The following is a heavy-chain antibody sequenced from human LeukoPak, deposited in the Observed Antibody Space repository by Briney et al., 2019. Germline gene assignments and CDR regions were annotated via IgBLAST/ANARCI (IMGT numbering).Heavy chain of an antibody. J-gene: IGHJ6*02. Sequence: GGSLRLSCAASGFTFNTYSMTWVRQAPGKGLEWVSSIGGSSSYIYYADSIKGRFTISRDNAKNSLYLQMNSLRAEDTAVYYCARGVHGYCSSTSCYIYYYGMDVWGQGTTVTVSS. CDR3: ARGVHGYCSSTSCYIYYYGMDV. D-gene: IGHD2-2*02. CDR1: GFTFNTYS. V-gene: IGHV3-21*01. CDR2: IGGSSSYI.